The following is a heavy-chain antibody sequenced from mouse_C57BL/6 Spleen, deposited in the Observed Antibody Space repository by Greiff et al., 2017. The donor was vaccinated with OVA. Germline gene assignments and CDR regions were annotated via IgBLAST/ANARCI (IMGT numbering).Heavy chain of an antibody. D-gene: IGHD1-1*01. CDR2: ISDGGSYT. Sequence: EVNLVESGGGLVKPGGSLKLSCAASGFTFSSYAMSWVRQTPEKRLEWVATISDGGSYTYYPDNVKGRFTISRDNAKNNLYLQMSHLKSEDTAMYYCARDSYYYGSDWYFDVWGKGTTVTVSS. CDR1: GFTFSSYA. J-gene: IGHJ1*03. CDR3: ARDSYYYGSDWYFDV. V-gene: IGHV5-4*01.